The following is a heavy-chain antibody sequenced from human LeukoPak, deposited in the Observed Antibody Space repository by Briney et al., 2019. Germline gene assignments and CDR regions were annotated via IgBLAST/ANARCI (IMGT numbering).Heavy chain of an antibody. CDR2: ISYDGSNK. Sequence: PGGSLRLSCAASGFTFSSYGMPWVRQAPGKGLEWVAVISYDGSNKYYADSVKGRFTISRDNSKNTLYLQMNSLRAEDTAVYYCAKGLGYCSGGSCYSDVYYGMDVWGQGTTVTVSS. V-gene: IGHV3-30*18. D-gene: IGHD2-15*01. J-gene: IGHJ6*02. CDR1: GFTFSSYG. CDR3: AKGLGYCSGGSCYSDVYYGMDV.